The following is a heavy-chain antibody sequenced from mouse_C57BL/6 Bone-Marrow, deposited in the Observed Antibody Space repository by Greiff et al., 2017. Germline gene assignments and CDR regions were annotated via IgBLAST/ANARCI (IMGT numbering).Heavy chain of an antibody. CDR1: GYTFTDYA. Sequence: VQLQQSGPELVRPGVSVKISCKGSGYTFTDYAMHWVKQSHAKSLEWIGVISPYFGDASYNQKFKDKATMTIDKSSSTAYMERARLTSEDSAVYYCARSEHYDYLFAYWGQGTLVTVSA. D-gene: IGHD2-4*01. CDR2: ISPYFGDA. J-gene: IGHJ3*01. V-gene: IGHV1-67*01. CDR3: ARSEHYDYLFAY.